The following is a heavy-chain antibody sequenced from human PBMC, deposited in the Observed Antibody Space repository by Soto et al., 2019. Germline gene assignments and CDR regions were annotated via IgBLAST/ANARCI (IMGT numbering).Heavy chain of an antibody. CDR2: IHYSGDT. CDR1: GDSISSYF. CDR3: ARMNQLAPKRNAFDI. J-gene: IGHJ3*02. Sequence: SETLSLTCTVSGDSISSYFWTWIRQSPGKGLQWIGYIHYSGDTNYSPSLKSRVTVSVDTSKNQFSLRLTFVTAADTAVYYCARMNQLAPKRNAFDIWGQGTMVTVSS. V-gene: IGHV4-59*01. D-gene: IGHD1-1*01.